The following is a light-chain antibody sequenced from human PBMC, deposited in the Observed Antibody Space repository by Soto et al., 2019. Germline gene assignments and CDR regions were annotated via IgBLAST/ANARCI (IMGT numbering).Light chain of an antibody. CDR1: QDINTY. CDR3: QQRKSYPIT. J-gene: IGKJ5*01. Sequence: DIQLTQSPSFLTASVGDRVTITCRASQDINTYLAWYQQKPGKAPKLLIFAASTLQNGVPSRFSGSGSGTEFTVTITSLQPEDFATYYCQQRKSYPITFGQGTRLEIK. CDR2: AAS. V-gene: IGKV1-9*01.